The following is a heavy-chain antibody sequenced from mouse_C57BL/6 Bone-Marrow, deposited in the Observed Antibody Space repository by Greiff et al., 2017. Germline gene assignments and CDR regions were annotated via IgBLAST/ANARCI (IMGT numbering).Heavy chain of an antibody. V-gene: IGHV1-55*01. J-gene: IGHJ3*01. D-gene: IGHD1-1*01. CDR2: IYPGSGST. CDR3: ARGGIYYYGPEAY. Sequence: QVQLKQPGAELVKPGASVKMSCKASGYTFTSYWITWVKQRPGQGLEWIGDIYPGSGSTNYNEKFKSKDTLTVDTSSSTAYMQLSSLTSEDSAVYYGARGGIYYYGPEAYWGQGTLVTVSA. CDR1: GYTFTSYW.